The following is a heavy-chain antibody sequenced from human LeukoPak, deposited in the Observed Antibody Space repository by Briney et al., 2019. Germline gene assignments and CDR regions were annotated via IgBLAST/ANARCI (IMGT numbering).Heavy chain of an antibody. D-gene: IGHD5-12*01. V-gene: IGHV4-30-4*01. CDR3: ARRMSGYEVWAFDI. CDR1: GGSISSGDYD. CDR2: IYYSGST. Sequence: SQTLSLTCTVSGGSISSGDYDWSWIRQPPGKGLEWIGYIYYSGSTYYNPSLKSRVTISVDTSKNQFSLKLSSVTAADTAVYYCARRMSGYEVWAFDIWGQGTMVTVSS. J-gene: IGHJ3*02.